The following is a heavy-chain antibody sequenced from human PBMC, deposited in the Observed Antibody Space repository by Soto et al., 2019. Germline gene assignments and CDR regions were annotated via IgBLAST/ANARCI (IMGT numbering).Heavy chain of an antibody. J-gene: IGHJ5*02. D-gene: IGHD3-22*01. CDR1: GFSLSTNEVG. CDR3: ARWYYYDSSGNYYHYFDX. CDR2: IYGNDDT. Sequence: SGPTLVNPTQSLTLACTFSGFSLSTNEVGVCRIRHPPGKALEWLALIYGNDDTRYSPSLKTRLTITKDTSKNHVVLTLNTVDPMDTATYYCARWYYYDSSGNYYHYFDXWGQVTLFTVSX. V-gene: IGHV2-5*01.